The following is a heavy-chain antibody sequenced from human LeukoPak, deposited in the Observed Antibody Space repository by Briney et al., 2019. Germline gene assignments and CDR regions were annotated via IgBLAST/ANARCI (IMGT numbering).Heavy chain of an antibody. D-gene: IGHD6-13*01. J-gene: IGHJ4*02. Sequence: PGGSLRLSCAASKFTFSSYPMHWVRQAPGKGLEWVAVIDNDGREKHCADSVKGRFTISRDNSKNTLYLQINSLRAEDTAVYYCARDRKEAAADYYFDHWGQGTLVTVSS. CDR3: ARDRKEAAADYYFDH. V-gene: IGHV3-30-3*01. CDR1: KFTFSSYP. CDR2: IDNDGREK.